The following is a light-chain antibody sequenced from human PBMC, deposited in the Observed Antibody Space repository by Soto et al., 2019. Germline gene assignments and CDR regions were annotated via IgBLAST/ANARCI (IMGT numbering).Light chain of an antibody. V-gene: IGLV2-14*01. CDR2: EVS. CDR3: SSYTIPSTVV. J-gene: IGLJ2*01. Sequence: QSALTQPASVSGSPGQSITISFTGTSSDVGAYNYVSWYQQHPGKAPKLMISEVSNRPSGVSNRFSGSKSGNTASLTISGLQAEDEADYFCSSYTIPSTVVFGGGTKLTVL. CDR1: SSDVGAYNY.